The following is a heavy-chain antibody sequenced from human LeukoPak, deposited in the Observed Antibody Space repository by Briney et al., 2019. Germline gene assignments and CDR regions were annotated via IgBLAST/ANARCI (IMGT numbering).Heavy chain of an antibody. Sequence: GGSLRLSCAASGFTFSSYSMNWVRQAPGKGLEWVSYISSSSSYIYYADSVKGRFTISRDNAKNSLYLQMNSLRAEDTAVYYCARALISLHSPDFGIDYWGQGTLVTVSS. CDR3: ARALISLHSPDFGIDY. V-gene: IGHV3-21*05. CDR1: GFTFSSYS. D-gene: IGHD3-10*01. CDR2: ISSSSSYI. J-gene: IGHJ4*02.